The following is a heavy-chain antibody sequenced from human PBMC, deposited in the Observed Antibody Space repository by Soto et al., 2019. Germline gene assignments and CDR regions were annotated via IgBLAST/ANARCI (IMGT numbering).Heavy chain of an antibody. CDR3: ASVRGGYYYAMDV. CDR2: IYHSGGT. Sequence: QVQLQESGPGLVKPSGTLSLTCAVSGGSISSSNWWSWVRQPPGKGLEGIGEIYHSGGTNYNPSLKSRVTISVDKSKNQFSLKLSSVTAADTAVYYCASVRGGYYYAMDVWGQGTTVTVSS. V-gene: IGHV4-4*02. J-gene: IGHJ6*02. CDR1: GGSISSSNW. D-gene: IGHD3-10*02.